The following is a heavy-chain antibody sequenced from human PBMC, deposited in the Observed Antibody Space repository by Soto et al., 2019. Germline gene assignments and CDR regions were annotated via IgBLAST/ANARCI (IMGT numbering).Heavy chain of an antibody. Sequence: GGSLRLSCAASGFTFSSYAMSWVRQAPGKGLEWVSAISGSGGSTYYADSVKGRFTISRDNSKNTLYLQMNSLRAEDTAVYYCAKDRYCSSTSCSERLMDVWGKGTTVTVSS. D-gene: IGHD2-2*01. CDR2: ISGSGGST. V-gene: IGHV3-23*01. CDR1: GFTFSSYA. CDR3: AKDRYCSSTSCSERLMDV. J-gene: IGHJ6*03.